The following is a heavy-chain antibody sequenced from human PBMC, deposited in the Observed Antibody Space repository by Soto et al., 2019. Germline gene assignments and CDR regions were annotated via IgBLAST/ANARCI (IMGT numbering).Heavy chain of an antibody. V-gene: IGHV4-59*01. CDR3: GRWSWITPQLDV. CDR1: GASTRDYY. CDR2: FYPSGRT. Sequence: TLSLTYTVSGASTRDYYWSWIRQSPRKGLEWIGYFYPSGRTDYNPSLKGRVTISVDTSKNQFSLELNSLTAADTAVYYCGRWSWITPQLDVCGQGAQVTVSS. J-gene: IGHJ4*02. D-gene: IGHD5-12*01.